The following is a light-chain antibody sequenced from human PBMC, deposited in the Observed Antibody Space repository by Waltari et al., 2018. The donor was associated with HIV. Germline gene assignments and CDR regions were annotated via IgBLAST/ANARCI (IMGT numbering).Light chain of an antibody. CDR2: DVN. V-gene: IGLV2-11*01. CDR3: CSYGGSFFYV. Sequence: QSALTQPRSVSGSPGQSVTISCTGTSSDVGGYNYVSWYQQHPGKAPKLMIYDVNKRPSWVPDRFSGSKSGNTASLTISGRQAEDESDYYCCSYGGSFFYVFGTGTKVTVL. J-gene: IGLJ1*01. CDR1: SSDVGGYNY.